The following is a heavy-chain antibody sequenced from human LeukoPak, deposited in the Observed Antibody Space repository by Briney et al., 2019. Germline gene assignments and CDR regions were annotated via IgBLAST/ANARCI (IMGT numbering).Heavy chain of an antibody. D-gene: IGHD3-10*01. J-gene: IGHJ6*02. CDR3: AKDISGGSGSYSYYYYYYGMDV. Sequence: GRSLRLSCAASGFTFSSYGMHWVRQAPGKGLEWVAVISYDGSNKYYADSVKGRFTISRDNSKNTLYLQMNSLRAEDTAVYYCAKDISGGSGSYSYYYYYYGMDVWGQGTTVTVSS. CDR2: ISYDGSNK. V-gene: IGHV3-30*18. CDR1: GFTFSSYG.